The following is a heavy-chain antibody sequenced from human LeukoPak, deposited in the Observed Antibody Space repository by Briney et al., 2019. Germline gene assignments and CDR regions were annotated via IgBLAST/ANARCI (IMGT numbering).Heavy chain of an antibody. CDR3: ARPHRSRTYDGDP. J-gene: IGHJ5*02. V-gene: IGHV5-51*01. D-gene: IGHD3-10*01. CDR1: GYSFTNYW. CDR2: IYPGDSDT. Sequence: GESLKISCKGYGYSFTNYWIAWVRQMPGKGLEWMGIIYPGDSDTRYSPSFQGQVTISADKSISTAYLQWSSLKASDTAMYFCARPHRSRTYDGDPWGQGTLVTVSS.